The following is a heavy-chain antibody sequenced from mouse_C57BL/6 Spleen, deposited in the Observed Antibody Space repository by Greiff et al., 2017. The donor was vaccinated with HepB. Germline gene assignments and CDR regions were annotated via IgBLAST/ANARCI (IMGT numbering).Heavy chain of an antibody. CDR3: ARRGTAWDFDY. CDR1: GYTFTSYW. D-gene: IGHD4-1*01. V-gene: IGHV1-50*01. CDR2: IDPSDSYT. J-gene: IGHJ2*01. Sequence: QVQLKQPGAELVKPGASVKLSCKASGYTFTSYWMQWVKQRPGQGLKWIGEIDPSDSYTNYNQKFKGKATLTVDTSSSTAYMQLSSLTSEDSAVYYCARRGTAWDFDYGGQGTTLTVSS.